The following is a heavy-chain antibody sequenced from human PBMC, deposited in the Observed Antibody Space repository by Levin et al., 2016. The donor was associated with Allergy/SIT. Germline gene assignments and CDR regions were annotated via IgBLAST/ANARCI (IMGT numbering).Heavy chain of an antibody. J-gene: IGHJ5*02. D-gene: IGHD1-14*01. V-gene: IGHV1-2*02. CDR1: GYTFTDYH. Sequence: ASVKVSCKASGYTFTDYHIHWVRQAPGQGLEWMGWINPNSGGTNYAQEFQGRVTMTSDTSISTAYMELINLKSDDSAIYYCARTFFYASPDLDPWGQGTLVTVSS. CDR3: ARTFFYASPDLDP. CDR2: INPNSGGT.